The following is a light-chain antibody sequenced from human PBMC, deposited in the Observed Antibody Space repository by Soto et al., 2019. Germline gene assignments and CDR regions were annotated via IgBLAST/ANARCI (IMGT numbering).Light chain of an antibody. V-gene: IGLV2-14*03. J-gene: IGLJ2*01. CDR2: AVS. Sequence: QSVLTRPASVSGSPGQSITISCTGTSSDVGDHNYVSWYQQQPGKAPKLMIYAVSNRPSGVSNRFSGSKSGNTASLTISGLQAEDDADYYCSSYTTSSTVIFGGGTKLTVL. CDR1: SSDVGDHNY. CDR3: SSYTTSSTVI.